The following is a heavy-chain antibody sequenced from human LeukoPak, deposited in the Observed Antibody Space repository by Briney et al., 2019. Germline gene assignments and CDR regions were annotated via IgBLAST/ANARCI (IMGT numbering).Heavy chain of an antibody. J-gene: IGHJ5*02. D-gene: IGHD1-1*01. Sequence: ASVKLSCKSSGYTFTVYYMHWVRQAPGQGLEWMGWINPNSGATNYAQKFQGRVTMTRDTSISTAYMELSRLRSDGTAVYYCARGNDWDWFDPWGQGTLVTVSS. CDR1: GYTFTVYY. CDR2: INPNSGAT. V-gene: IGHV1-2*02. CDR3: ARGNDWDWFDP.